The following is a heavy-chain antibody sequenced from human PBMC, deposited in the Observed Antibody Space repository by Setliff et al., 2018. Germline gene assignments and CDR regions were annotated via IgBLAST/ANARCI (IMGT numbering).Heavy chain of an antibody. J-gene: IGHJ4*02. CDR1: GYSLTNCG. D-gene: IGHD3-22*01. Sequence: ASVHVPRKASGYSLTNCGITWVRQAPGQGLEWMGWINDYSFKTNYPQKFLGRVTMTTDTSTSTAYMELRSLRPDDTAVYYCARINFNVSSGYYYASDNWGQGTLVTVSS. V-gene: IGHV1-18*01. CDR3: ARINFNVSSGYYYASDN. CDR2: INDYSFKT.